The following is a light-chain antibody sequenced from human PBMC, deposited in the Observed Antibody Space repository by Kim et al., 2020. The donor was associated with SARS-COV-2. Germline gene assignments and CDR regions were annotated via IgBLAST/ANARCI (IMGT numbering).Light chain of an antibody. CDR1: SIRSYY. CDR3: NSRDSNDNVV. Sequence: VALGQKVRITCQGDSIRSYYATWYQQKPGQAPILVIYGKNNRPSGIPDRFSGSSSGNTASLTITGTQAGDEADYYCNSRDSNDNVVFGGGTQLTVL. J-gene: IGLJ2*01. V-gene: IGLV3-19*01. CDR2: GKN.